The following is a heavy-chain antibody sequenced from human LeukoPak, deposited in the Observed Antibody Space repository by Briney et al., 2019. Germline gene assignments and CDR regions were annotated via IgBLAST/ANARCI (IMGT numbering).Heavy chain of an antibody. J-gene: IGHJ6*03. V-gene: IGHV1-18*01. Sequence: ASVKVSCKASGYTFTSYGISWVRQAPGQGLEWMGWISAYNGNTNYAQKLQGRVTMTTDTSTSTAYMELRSLRSDDTAVYYCARSHYDFWSGYSGQFYYMDVWGKGTTVTVSS. CDR3: ARSHYDFWSGYSGQFYYMDV. D-gene: IGHD3-3*01. CDR1: GYTFTSYG. CDR2: ISAYNGNT.